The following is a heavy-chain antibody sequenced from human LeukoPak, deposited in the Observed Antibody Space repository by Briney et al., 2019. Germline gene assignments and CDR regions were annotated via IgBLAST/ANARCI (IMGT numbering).Heavy chain of an antibody. CDR2: IYSGGST. CDR3: ARARGAARYFDY. Sequence: GSLRLSCAASGFTVSSNYMSWVRQAPGKGLEWVSVIYSGGSTYYADSVKGRFTISRDNSKNTLYLQMNSLRAEDTAVYYCARARGAARYFDYWGQGTLVTVSS. V-gene: IGHV3-53*01. CDR1: GFTVSSNY. J-gene: IGHJ4*02. D-gene: IGHD6-6*01.